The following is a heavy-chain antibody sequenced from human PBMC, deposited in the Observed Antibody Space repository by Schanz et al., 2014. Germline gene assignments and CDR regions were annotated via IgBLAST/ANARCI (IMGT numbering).Heavy chain of an antibody. J-gene: IGHJ4*02. CDR2: INPSGGST. CDR1: GYTFTSDS. Sequence: QVQLVQSGAEVKKPGASVKVSCKASGYTFTSDSMHWVRQAPGQGLEWMGMINPSGGSTTYAQKFQGRVTVTSDTSTSTVYMELSGLRSEDTAVYYCAKYGGGYSYGFVEYWGQGILVTVSS. V-gene: IGHV1-46*01. D-gene: IGHD5-18*01. CDR3: AKYGGGYSYGFVEY.